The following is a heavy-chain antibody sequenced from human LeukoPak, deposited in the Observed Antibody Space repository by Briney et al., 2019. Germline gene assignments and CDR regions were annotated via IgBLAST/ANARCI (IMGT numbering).Heavy chain of an antibody. D-gene: IGHD2/OR15-2a*01. J-gene: IGHJ4*02. CDR3: ARAMYSSTCDY. V-gene: IGHV3-48*01. Sequence: PGGSLRLSCAASGFTFSSYSMNWVRQAPGKGLEWVSYISSSSSTIYYADSVKGRFTISRDNAKNSLYLQMNSLRAEDTAVYYCARAMYSSTCDYWGQGTLVTASS. CDR1: GFTFSSYS. CDR2: ISSSSSTI.